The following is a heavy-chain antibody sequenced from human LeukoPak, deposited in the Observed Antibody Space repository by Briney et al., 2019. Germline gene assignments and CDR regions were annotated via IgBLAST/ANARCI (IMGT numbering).Heavy chain of an antibody. CDR1: GYSFSTYW. J-gene: IGHJ5*02. CDR3: ARTSCGGSCYSGNWFDP. D-gene: IGHD2-15*01. V-gene: IGHV5-51*01. Sequence: GESLPSSSKGSGYSFSTYWIGWVRQMPGKGLEWMGIIYPGDSDTRYSPSFQGQVTISADKSISTAYLQWSSLKASDTAMYYCARTSCGGSCYSGNWFDPWGQGTLGTVSS. CDR2: IYPGDSDT.